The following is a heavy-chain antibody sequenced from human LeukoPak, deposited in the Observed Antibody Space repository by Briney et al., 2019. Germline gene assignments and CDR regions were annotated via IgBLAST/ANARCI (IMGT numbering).Heavy chain of an antibody. CDR3: ATLGDYYDSSGHYRGFDY. D-gene: IGHD3-22*01. V-gene: IGHV3-9*01. Sequence: GGSLRLSCAASGFTFDDYAMHWVRQAPGKGLEWVSGISWNSGSIGYADCVKGRFTISRDNAKNSLYLQMNSLRAEDTALYYCATLGDYYDSSGHYRGFDYWGQGTLVTVSS. CDR1: GFTFDDYA. CDR2: ISWNSGSI. J-gene: IGHJ4*02.